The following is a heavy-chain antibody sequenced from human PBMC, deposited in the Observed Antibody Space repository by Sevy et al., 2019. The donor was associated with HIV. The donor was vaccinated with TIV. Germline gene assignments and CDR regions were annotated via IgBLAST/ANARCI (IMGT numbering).Heavy chain of an antibody. Sequence: GGSLRLSCAASGFTFSSYAMHWVRQAPGKGLEWVAVISYDGSNKYYADSVKGRFTISRDNSKNTLYLQMNSLRAEDTAVYYCARDQKVLFGDYYYYYGMDVWGQGTTVTVSS. J-gene: IGHJ6*02. CDR3: ARDQKVLFGDYYYYYGMDV. V-gene: IGHV3-30*04. D-gene: IGHD2-21*01. CDR1: GFTFSSYA. CDR2: ISYDGSNK.